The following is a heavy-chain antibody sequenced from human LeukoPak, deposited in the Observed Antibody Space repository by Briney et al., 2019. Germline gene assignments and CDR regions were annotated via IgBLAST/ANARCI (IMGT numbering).Heavy chain of an antibody. D-gene: IGHD3-10*01. J-gene: IGHJ5*02. CDR1: GGTFSSYA. CDR3: ARAEVRGVIITSWFDP. Sequence: SVKVSFKASGGTFSSYAISWVRQAPGQGLEWMGGIIPIFGTANYAQKFQGRVTITADESTSTAYMVLSSLRSEDTAVYYCARAEVRGVIITSWFDPWGQGTLVTVSS. V-gene: IGHV1-69*01. CDR2: IIPIFGTA.